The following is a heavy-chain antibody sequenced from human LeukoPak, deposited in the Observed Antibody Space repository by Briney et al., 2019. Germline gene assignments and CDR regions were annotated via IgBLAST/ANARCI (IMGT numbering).Heavy chain of an antibody. D-gene: IGHD3-22*01. V-gene: IGHV1-69*13. J-gene: IGHJ4*02. CDR1: GGTFSSYA. CDR2: IIPIFGTA. CDR3: ARGLPSYYYSSGYNHFDY. Sequence: ASVKVSCMASGGTFSSYAISWVRQAPGQGLEWMGGIIPIFGTANYAQKFQGRVTITADESTSTAYMELSSLRSEDTAVYYCARGLPSYYYSSGYNHFDYWGQGTLVTVSS.